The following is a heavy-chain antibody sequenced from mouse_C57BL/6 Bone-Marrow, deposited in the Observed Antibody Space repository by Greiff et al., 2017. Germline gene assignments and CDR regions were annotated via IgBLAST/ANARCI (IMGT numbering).Heavy chain of an antibody. D-gene: IGHD2-3*01. CDR3: AREGWLPFDD. CDR2: FDPSDSYT. V-gene: IGHV1-50*01. CDR1: GYTFTSYW. J-gene: IGHJ2*01. Sequence: QVQLQQPGAELVKPGASVQLSCKASGYTFTSYWMQWVKQRPGQGLEWIGEFDPSDSYTNYNQKFKGKATLTVDTSSSTAYMQLSSLTSEDSAVYYCAREGWLPFDDWGQGTTLTVSS.